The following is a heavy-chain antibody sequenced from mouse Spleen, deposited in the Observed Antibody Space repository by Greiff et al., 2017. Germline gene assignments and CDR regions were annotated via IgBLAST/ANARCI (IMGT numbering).Heavy chain of an antibody. J-gene: IGHJ4*01. D-gene: IGHD2-4*01. CDR3: ARGGPYDYDEAMDY. CDR1: GYSFTDYN. V-gene: IGHV1-39*01. CDR2: INPNYGTT. Sequence: VQLKESGPELVKPGASVKISCKASGYSFTDYNMNWVKQSNGKSLEWIGVINPNYGTTSYNQKFKGKATLTVDQSSSTAYRQLNSLTSEDSAVYYCARGGPYDYDEAMDYWGQGTSVTVSS.